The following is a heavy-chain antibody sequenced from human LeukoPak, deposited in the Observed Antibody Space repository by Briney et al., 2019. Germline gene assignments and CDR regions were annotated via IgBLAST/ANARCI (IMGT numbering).Heavy chain of an antibody. V-gene: IGHV1-8*01. CDR2: MNPNSGNT. J-gene: IGHJ4*02. CDR1: GYTFTSYD. CDR3: ARTNGRYNPLDY. Sequence: ASVTVSCKASGYTFTSYDINWVRQATGQGLEWMGWMNPNSGNTGYAQKFQGRVTMTRNTSISTAYMELSSLRSEDTAVYYCARTNGRYNPLDYWGQGTLVTVSS. D-gene: IGHD1-14*01.